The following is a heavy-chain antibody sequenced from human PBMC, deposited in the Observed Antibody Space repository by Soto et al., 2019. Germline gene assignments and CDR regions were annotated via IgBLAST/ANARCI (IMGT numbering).Heavy chain of an antibody. CDR2: FDPEDGET. Sequence: GASVKVSCKVSGYTLTELSMHWVRQAPGKGLEWMGGFDPEDGETIYAQKFQGRVTMTEDTSTDTAYMELSSLRSEDTAVYYCATDPLMAAAGTSYYYYGMDVWGQGTTVTVSS. CDR1: GYTLTELS. CDR3: ATDPLMAAAGTSYYYYGMDV. V-gene: IGHV1-24*01. D-gene: IGHD6-13*01. J-gene: IGHJ6*02.